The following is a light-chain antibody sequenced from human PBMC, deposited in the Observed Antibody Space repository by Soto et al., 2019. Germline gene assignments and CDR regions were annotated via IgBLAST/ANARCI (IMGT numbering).Light chain of an antibody. CDR3: FSYAGDSVYV. V-gene: IGLV2-23*02. Sequence: QSVLTQPASVSGSPRQSITISCTGTNSDVGSYNLVSWFQQHPGKAPKLVIYEVTKRPSGVSDRFSGSKSGNTASLTISGLQAEDEADYHCFSYAGDSVYVFGTGTKVT. CDR1: NSDVGSYNL. J-gene: IGLJ1*01. CDR2: EVT.